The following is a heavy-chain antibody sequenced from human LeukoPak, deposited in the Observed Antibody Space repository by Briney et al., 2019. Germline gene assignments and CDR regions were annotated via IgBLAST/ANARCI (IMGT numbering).Heavy chain of an antibody. CDR2: IYGGGRT. J-gene: IGHJ4*02. CDR1: GFTVSTNY. V-gene: IGHV3-66*01. D-gene: IGHD4-17*01. Sequence: GGSLRLSCAASGFTVSTNYMSWVRQAPGKGLEWVSVIYGGGRTYYADSVKGRFTISRDNSKNTLYLQMDSLRAEDTAVYFCARGGNDYSDLPGYFDYWGQGPLVTVSS. CDR3: ARGGNDYSDLPGYFDY.